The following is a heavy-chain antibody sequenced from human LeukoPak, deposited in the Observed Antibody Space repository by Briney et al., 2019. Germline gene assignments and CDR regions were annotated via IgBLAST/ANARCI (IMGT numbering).Heavy chain of an antibody. CDR2: INHSGST. D-gene: IGHD3-22*01. CDR3: ARSRYYYDSSGYYYEDY. V-gene: IGHV4-34*01. Sequence: SETLSLTCAVYGGSFSGYYWSWIRQPPGKGREWLGEINHSGSTNYNPSLKSRATISVDTSKNQFSLKLSSVTAADTAVYYCARSRYYYDSSGYYYEDYWGQGTLVTVSS. J-gene: IGHJ4*02. CDR1: GGSFSGYY.